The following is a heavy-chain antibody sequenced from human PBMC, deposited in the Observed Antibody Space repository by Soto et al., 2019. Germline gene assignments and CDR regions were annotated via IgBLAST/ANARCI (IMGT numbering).Heavy chain of an antibody. V-gene: IGHV1-18*04. D-gene: IGHD2-15*01. CDR2: ISAYNGNT. Sequence: ASVKVSCKASGYTFTSYGISWVRQAPGQGLEWMGWISAYNGNTNYAQKLQGRVTMTTDTSTSTAYMELRSLRSDDTAVYYCARDRGYCSGGSCDDSFDPSGQVTLVTVSS. J-gene: IGHJ5*02. CDR1: GYTFTSYG. CDR3: ARDRGYCSGGSCDDSFDP.